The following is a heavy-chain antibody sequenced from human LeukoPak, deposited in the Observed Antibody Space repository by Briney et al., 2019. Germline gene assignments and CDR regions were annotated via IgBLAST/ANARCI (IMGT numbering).Heavy chain of an antibody. J-gene: IGHJ3*02. CDR2: IYPGDSDT. CDR1: GSSFTSYW. Sequence: GESLKISFKGSGSSFTSYWIGWVRQMPGKGLEWMGIIYPGDSDTRYSPSFQGQVTISADKSISTAYLQWSSLKASDTAMYYCARREIYYYDSSGRKADDAFDIWGQGTMVTVSS. CDR3: ARREIYYYDSSGRKADDAFDI. D-gene: IGHD3-22*01. V-gene: IGHV5-51*01.